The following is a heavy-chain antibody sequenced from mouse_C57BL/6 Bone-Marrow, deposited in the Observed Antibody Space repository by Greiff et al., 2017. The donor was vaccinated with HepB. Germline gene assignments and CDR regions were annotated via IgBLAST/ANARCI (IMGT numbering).Heavy chain of an antibody. D-gene: IGHD1-1*01. CDR2: IDPENGDT. CDR3: TTPPYGSRRTWFAY. CDR1: GFNIKDDY. Sequence: EVQLQQSGAELVRPGASVKLSCTASGFNIKDDYMHWVKQRPEQGLEWIGWIDPENGDTEYASQFQGKATITADTSSNTAYLQLSSLTSEDTAVYYCTTPPYGSRRTWFAYWGQGTLVTVSA. J-gene: IGHJ3*01. V-gene: IGHV14-4*01.